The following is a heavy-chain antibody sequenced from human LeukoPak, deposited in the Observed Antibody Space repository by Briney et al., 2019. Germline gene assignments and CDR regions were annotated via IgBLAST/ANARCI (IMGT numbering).Heavy chain of an antibody. V-gene: IGHV1-69*13. J-gene: IGHJ2*01. CDR1: GGTFSSHA. CDR3: AREVYYDNNNSGYRYWYFDL. D-gene: IGHD3-22*01. CDR2: IIPIFGTP. Sequence: ASVKVSCKASGGTFSSHAINWVRQAPGQGLEWMGGIIPIFGTPNYAQKFQGRVTITADESTSTAYMELNSLRYGDTAVYYCAREVYYDNNNSGYRYWYFDLWGRGTLVTVSS.